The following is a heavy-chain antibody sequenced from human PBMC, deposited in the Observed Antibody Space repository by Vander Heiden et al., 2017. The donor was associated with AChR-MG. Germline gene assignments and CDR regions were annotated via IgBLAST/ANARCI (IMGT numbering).Heavy chain of an antibody. CDR1: GFTFRSYW. D-gene: IGHD6-13*01. J-gene: IGHJ4*02. Sequence: EVQLVESGGGLVQPGGSLRLSCAASGFTFRSYWLSWVRQAPGKGLEWVANIKQDGSEIYYVGSVQGRFTISRDNAKNSLYLQMNSLRAEDTAVYHCAFGSNWDYFDYWGQGTLVSVSS. CDR3: AFGSNWDYFDY. V-gene: IGHV3-7*01. CDR2: IKQDGSEI.